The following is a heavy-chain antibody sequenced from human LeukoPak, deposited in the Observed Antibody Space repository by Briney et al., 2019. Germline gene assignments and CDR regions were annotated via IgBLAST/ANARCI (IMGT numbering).Heavy chain of an antibody. Sequence: PTGGSLRLSCAASGFNFANHAMSWVRQAPGKGLEWVSAISGSGGSTYYADSVKGRFTISRDNSKNTLYLQMNSLRAEDTAVYYCAKIRAMDYYYYGMDVWGQGTTVTVSS. CDR3: AKIRAMDYYYYGMDV. J-gene: IGHJ6*02. D-gene: IGHD5-18*01. CDR1: GFNFANHA. V-gene: IGHV3-23*01. CDR2: ISGSGGST.